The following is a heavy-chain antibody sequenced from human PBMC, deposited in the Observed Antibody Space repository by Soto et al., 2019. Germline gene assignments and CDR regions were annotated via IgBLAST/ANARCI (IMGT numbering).Heavy chain of an antibody. D-gene: IGHD6-19*01. CDR2: INHSGST. V-gene: IGHV4-34*01. J-gene: IGHJ4*02. Sequence: SETLSLTCAVYGGSFSGYYWSWIRQPPGKGLEWIGEINHSGSTNYNPSLRSRVTISVDTSKNQFSLKLSSVTAADTAVYYCARRRREVYSSGWYFGYWGQGTLVTVSS. CDR3: ARRRREVYSSGWYFGY. CDR1: GGSFSGYY.